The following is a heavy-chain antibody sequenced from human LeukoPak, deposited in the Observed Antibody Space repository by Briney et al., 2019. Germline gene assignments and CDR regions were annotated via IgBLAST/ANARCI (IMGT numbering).Heavy chain of an antibody. D-gene: IGHD6-19*01. CDR1: GGSISSYY. V-gene: IGHV4-59*01. J-gene: IGHJ5*02. CDR2: IYYSGST. CDR3: ARGGWYKNWFDP. Sequence: PSETLSLTCTVSGGSISSYYWSWIRQPPGKGLEWIGYIYYSGSTNYNPSLKSRVTISVDMSKNQFSLKLSSVTAADTAVYYCARGGWYKNWFDPWGQGTLVTVSS.